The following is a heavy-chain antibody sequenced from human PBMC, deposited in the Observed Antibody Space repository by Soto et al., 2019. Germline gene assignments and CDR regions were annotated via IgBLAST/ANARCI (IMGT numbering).Heavy chain of an antibody. J-gene: IGHJ6*02. D-gene: IGHD3-9*01. Sequence: QVQLVQSGAEVKKPGSSVKVSCKASGGTFSSYAISWVRQAPGQGLEWMGGIIPIFGTANYAQKFQGRVTITAGESTSTAYSEFSSLRTEDTAVYYRAGFRLFDQDYYYGMDVWGQGTTVTVSS. V-gene: IGHV1-69*01. CDR1: GGTFSSYA. CDR3: AGFRLFDQDYYYGMDV. CDR2: IIPIFGTA.